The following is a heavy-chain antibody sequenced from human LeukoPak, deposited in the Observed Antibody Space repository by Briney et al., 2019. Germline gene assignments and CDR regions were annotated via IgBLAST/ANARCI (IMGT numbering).Heavy chain of an antibody. J-gene: IGHJ4*02. D-gene: IGHD3-10*01. CDR3: ARGGTWDHASGPVGY. CDR2: INHSGST. CDR1: GGSFSGYY. Sequence: SETLSLTCAVYGGSFSGYYWSWIRQPPGKGLEWIGEINHSGSTNYTPSLKSRVTISIDTSKNQFSVKLSSVTAADTAVYYCARGGTWDHASGPVGYWGQGTLVTVSS. V-gene: IGHV4-34*01.